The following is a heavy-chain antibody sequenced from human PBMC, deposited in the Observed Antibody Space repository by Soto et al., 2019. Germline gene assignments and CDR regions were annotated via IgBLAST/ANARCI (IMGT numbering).Heavy chain of an antibody. CDR2: ISYDGSNK. CDR3: ARAKESDILPGPLAS. J-gene: IGHJ5*02. CDR1: GFTFSSYG. D-gene: IGHD3-9*01. V-gene: IGHV3-30*03. Sequence: PGGSLRLSCAASGFTFSSYGMHWVRQAPGKGLEWVAVISYDGSNKYYADSVKGRFTISRDNSKNTLYLQMSSLRAEDTALYYCARAKESDILPGPLASWGKGTLITVSS.